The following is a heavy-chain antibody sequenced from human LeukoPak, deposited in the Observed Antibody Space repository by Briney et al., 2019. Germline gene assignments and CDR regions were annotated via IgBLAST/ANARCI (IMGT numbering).Heavy chain of an antibody. CDR3: ARRWGRGAFDI. Sequence: SETLSLTCTVSGGSIGSSSYYWGWIRQPPGKGLEWIGSIYYSGSTYYNPSLKSRVTISVDTSKNQFSLKLSSVTAADTAVYYCARRWGRGAFDIWGQGTMVTVSS. J-gene: IGHJ3*02. V-gene: IGHV4-39*01. CDR1: GGSIGSSSYY. CDR2: IYYSGST. D-gene: IGHD3-10*01.